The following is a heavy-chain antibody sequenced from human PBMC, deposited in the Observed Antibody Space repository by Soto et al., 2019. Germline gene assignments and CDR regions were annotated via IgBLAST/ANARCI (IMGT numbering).Heavy chain of an antibody. V-gene: IGHV3-23*01. D-gene: IGHD4-4*01. J-gene: IGHJ3*02. Sequence: EVQLLESGGGLVQPGGSLRLSCVASGFTLSTYAMSWVRQAPGKGLEWVSGITGSGGSTYYADSVKGRFTLSRDNSKSTVSLHMNSLRAEDTAVYYCVKHLGNPSGAFDIWGQGTMVTVSS. CDR2: ITGSGGST. CDR1: GFTLSTYA. CDR3: VKHLGNPSGAFDI.